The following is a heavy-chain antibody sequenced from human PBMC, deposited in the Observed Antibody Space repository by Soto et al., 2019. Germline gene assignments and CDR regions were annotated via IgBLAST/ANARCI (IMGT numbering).Heavy chain of an antibody. Sequence: QVQLVQSGAEVKKPGASVKVSCKASGYTFTSYAMHWVRQAPGQRLEWMGWINAGNGNTKYSQKFQGRVTITRDTSASTAYMELSSLRSEDTAVYYCASSYSNYALIDYYYYGMHVWGQGTTVTVSS. J-gene: IGHJ6*02. D-gene: IGHD4-4*01. V-gene: IGHV1-3*01. CDR3: ASSYSNYALIDYYYYGMHV. CDR2: INAGNGNT. CDR1: GYTFTSYA.